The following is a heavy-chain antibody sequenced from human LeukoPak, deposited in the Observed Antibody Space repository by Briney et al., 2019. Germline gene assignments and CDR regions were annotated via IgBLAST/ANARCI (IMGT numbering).Heavy chain of an antibody. CDR2: INDGDDGP. CDR1: GFTFSHYA. V-gene: IGHV3-23*01. CDR3: TSSLNYFTSGTSRRDFDS. J-gene: IGHJ4*02. D-gene: IGHD3-10*01. Sequence: GGSLRLSCTASGFTFSHYAMIWVRQTPGKGLEWVSAINDGDDGPYYADSVKGRFTISSDNAKNTLFLQMNNLSAEDTALYYCTSSLNYFTSGTSRRDFDSWGQGTLVTVSS.